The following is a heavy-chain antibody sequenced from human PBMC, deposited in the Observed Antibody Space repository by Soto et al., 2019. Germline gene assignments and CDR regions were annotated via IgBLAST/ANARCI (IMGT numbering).Heavy chain of an antibody. CDR3: ATESGSTYGYFDH. CDR1: GGSVTSDEDY. D-gene: IGHD5-18*01. J-gene: IGHJ4*02. CDR2: ISNSGST. Sequence: SETLSLTCTVSGGSVTSDEDYWTWIRQSPGKGLEWIGYISNSGSTGYNPSLKARLSMSVDRPKNQFTLRLTSVTAADTAVYFCATESGSTYGYFDHWGQGTRVTVSS. V-gene: IGHV4-30-4*01.